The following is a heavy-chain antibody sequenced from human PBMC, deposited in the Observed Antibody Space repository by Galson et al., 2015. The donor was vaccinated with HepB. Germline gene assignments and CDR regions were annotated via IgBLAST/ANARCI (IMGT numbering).Heavy chain of an antibody. D-gene: IGHD4-17*01. Sequence: SLRLSCAASGFTFSSYAMHWVRQAPGKGLEWVAVISYDGSNKYYADSVKGRFTISRDNSKNTLYLQMNSLRAEDTAVYYCARAQSRMTVTTPLFDYWGQGTLVTVSS. J-gene: IGHJ4*02. V-gene: IGHV3-30-3*01. CDR2: ISYDGSNK. CDR1: GFTFSSYA. CDR3: ARAQSRMTVTTPLFDY.